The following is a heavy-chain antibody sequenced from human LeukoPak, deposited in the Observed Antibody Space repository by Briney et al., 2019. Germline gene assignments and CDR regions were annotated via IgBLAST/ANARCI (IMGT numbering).Heavy chain of an antibody. J-gene: IGHJ6*02. CDR2: ISGSGGST. CDR1: GFTFSSYA. Sequence: GGSLRLSCAASGFTFSSYAMSWVRQAPGKGLEWVSAISGSGGSTYYADSVKGRFTISRDNSKNTLYLQMNSLRAEDTAVYYCARDNPAIVATIIPGYYYYGMDVWGQGTTVTVSS. CDR3: ARDNPAIVATIIPGYYYYGMDV. D-gene: IGHD5-12*01. V-gene: IGHV3-23*01.